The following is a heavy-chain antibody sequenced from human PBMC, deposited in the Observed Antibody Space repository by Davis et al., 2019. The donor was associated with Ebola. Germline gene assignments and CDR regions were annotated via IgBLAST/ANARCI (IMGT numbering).Heavy chain of an antibody. V-gene: IGHV4-34*01. J-gene: IGHJ4*02. CDR3: ARGFPPLGWLQLRFDY. Sequence: ESLKISCAASGFTVSSNYMSWVRQPPGKGLEWIGEINHSGSTNYNPSLKSRVTISVDTSKNQFSLKLSSVTAADTAVYYCARGFPPLGWLQLRFDYWGQGTLVTVSS. CDR2: INHSGST. CDR1: GFTVSSNY. D-gene: IGHD5-24*01.